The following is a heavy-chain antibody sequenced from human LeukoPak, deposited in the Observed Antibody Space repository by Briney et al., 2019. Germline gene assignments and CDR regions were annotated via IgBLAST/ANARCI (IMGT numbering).Heavy chain of an antibody. J-gene: IGHJ4*02. CDR3: ARDEIVVVPAATSNYVDY. CDR1: GFTFSSYW. V-gene: IGHV3-7*03. D-gene: IGHD2-2*01. CDR2: IKQDGSEK. Sequence: GGSLRLSCAASGFTFSSYWMSWVRQAPGKGLEWVANIKQDGSEKYYVDSVKGRFTISRDNAKNSLYLQMNSLRAEDTAVYYCARDEIVVVPAATSNYVDYWGQGTLVTVSS.